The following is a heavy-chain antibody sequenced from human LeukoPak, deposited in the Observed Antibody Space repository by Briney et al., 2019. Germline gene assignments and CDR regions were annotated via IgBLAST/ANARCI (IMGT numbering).Heavy chain of an antibody. J-gene: IGHJ4*02. D-gene: IGHD3-22*01. CDR1: GFTFDDYA. CDR2: INWNSGSI. Sequence: GGSLRLSCAGSGFTFDDYAMHWVRQAPGKGLEWVSGINWNSGSIDYADSVKGRFTISRDNAKNSLYLQMNSLRAEDTASYYCAKSPKDSGYYEPIDYWGQGTLVTVSS. V-gene: IGHV3-9*01. CDR3: AKSPKDSGYYEPIDY.